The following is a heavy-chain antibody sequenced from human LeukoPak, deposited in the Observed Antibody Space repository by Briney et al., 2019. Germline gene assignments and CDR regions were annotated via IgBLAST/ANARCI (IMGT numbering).Heavy chain of an antibody. CDR3: ARNIAVAGRGDYMDV. Sequence: SETLSLTCTVSGGSISSSSYYWGWIRQPPGKGLEWFGSIYYSGSTYYNPSLKSRVTISVDTSKNQFSLKLSSVTAADTAVYYCARNIAVAGRGDYMDVWGKGTTVTISS. D-gene: IGHD6-19*01. J-gene: IGHJ6*03. V-gene: IGHV4-39*01. CDR2: IYYSGST. CDR1: GGSISSSSYY.